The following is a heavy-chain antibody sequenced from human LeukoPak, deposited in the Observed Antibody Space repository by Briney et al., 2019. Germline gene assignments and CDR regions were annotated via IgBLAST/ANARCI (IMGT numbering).Heavy chain of an antibody. V-gene: IGHV1-24*01. CDR2: FDPEDGET. CDR1: GYTLTELS. J-gene: IGHJ4*02. D-gene: IGHD3-10*01. CDR3: ATDSYGSGSPFDY. Sequence: ASVKVSCKVSGYTLTELSMHWVRQVPGKGLEWMGGFDPEDGETIYAQKFQGRVTMTEDTSTDTAYMELSSLRSEDTAVYYCATDSYGSGSPFDYWGQGTLVTVSS.